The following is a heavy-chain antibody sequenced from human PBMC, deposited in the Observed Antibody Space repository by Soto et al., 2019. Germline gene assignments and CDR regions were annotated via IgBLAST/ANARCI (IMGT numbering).Heavy chain of an antibody. Sequence: QVQLVQSGPEVKKPGSSVKVSCKTSGGTFTTFAISWVRQAPGQGPQWMGRLIPIFGTSIYAQNFQDRVTITGDASTSTAYMELRSLRSEDTAVYFCAREGRHDILTGWGVMDVWGQGTTVTVSS. V-gene: IGHV1-69*18. J-gene: IGHJ6*02. D-gene: IGHD3-9*01. CDR3: AREGRHDILTGWGVMDV. CDR1: GGTFTTFA. CDR2: LIPIFGTS.